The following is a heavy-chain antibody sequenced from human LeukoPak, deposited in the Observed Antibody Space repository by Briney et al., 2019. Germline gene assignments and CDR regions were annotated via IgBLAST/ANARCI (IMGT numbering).Heavy chain of an antibody. D-gene: IGHD3-3*01. Sequence: SETLSLTCAVYGGSFSGYYWSWIRQPPGKGLEWIGEINHSGSTNYNPSLKSRVTISVDTSKNQFSLKLSSVTAADTAVYYCARSRDYDHDYWGQGTLVTVSS. CDR1: GGSFSGYY. J-gene: IGHJ4*02. CDR2: INHSGST. CDR3: ARSRDYDHDY. V-gene: IGHV4-34*01.